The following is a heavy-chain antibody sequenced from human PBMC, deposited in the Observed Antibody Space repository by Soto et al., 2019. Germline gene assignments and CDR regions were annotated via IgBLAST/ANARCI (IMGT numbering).Heavy chain of an antibody. V-gene: IGHV4-59*01. J-gene: IGHJ4*02. Sequence: SETLSLICTVSNGSISNYYWTWIRQPPGKGLEWIGFVYYSGTTNYNPSLKSRVTMSVHTPKNQFSLKLRSVTPADTAIYYCARAPRDAIPDYWGQGTLVTVSS. CDR3: ARAPRDAIPDY. D-gene: IGHD2-2*01. CDR1: NGSISNYY. CDR2: VYYSGTT.